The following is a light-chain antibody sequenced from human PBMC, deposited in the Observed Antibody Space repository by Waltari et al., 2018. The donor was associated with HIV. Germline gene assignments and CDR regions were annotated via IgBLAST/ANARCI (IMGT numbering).Light chain of an antibody. J-gene: IGKJ2*01. CDR1: QSLLHSNGYKY. V-gene: IGKV2-28*01. CDR3: MQGLQAPRT. Sequence: EIVMPQSPVFLSVTPGEAASISCRSSQSLLHSNGYKYLDWYLQRPGHPPQLRISLVSNRASGVTDRISGSGSGTDFTLKISRVGAEDVGTYYCMQGLQAPRTFGRGTKLEI. CDR2: LVS.